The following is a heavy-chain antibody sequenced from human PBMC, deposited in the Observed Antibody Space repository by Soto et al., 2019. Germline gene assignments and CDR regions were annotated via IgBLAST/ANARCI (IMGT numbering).Heavy chain of an antibody. CDR1: GYTFTSYG. V-gene: IGHV1-18*01. Sequence: GASVKVSCKASGYTFTSYGISWVRQAPGQGLEWMGWISAYNGNTNYAQKLQGRVTMTTDTSTSTAYMELRSLRSDDTAVYYCARGVYYDSSGYRNWFDPWGQGTLVTVSS. J-gene: IGHJ5*02. CDR3: ARGVYYDSSGYRNWFDP. D-gene: IGHD3-22*01. CDR2: ISAYNGNT.